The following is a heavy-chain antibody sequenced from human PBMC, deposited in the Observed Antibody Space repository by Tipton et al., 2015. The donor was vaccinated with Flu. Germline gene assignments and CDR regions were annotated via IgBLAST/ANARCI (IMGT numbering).Heavy chain of an antibody. J-gene: IGHJ4*02. Sequence: QSGPEVKPPGASVKVSCKTSGYTFNTYGISWVRQAPGQGLEWMGWISPYTDNSNYAQKFQGRVTMTTDTSTNTAYLEMRSLRLDDTAVYYCARDMPQGIVVIPPAKRFDHWGQGTLVTVSS. V-gene: IGHV1-18*01. D-gene: IGHD2-2*01. CDR1: GYTFNTYG. CDR3: ARDMPQGIVVIPPAKRFDH. CDR2: ISPYTDNS.